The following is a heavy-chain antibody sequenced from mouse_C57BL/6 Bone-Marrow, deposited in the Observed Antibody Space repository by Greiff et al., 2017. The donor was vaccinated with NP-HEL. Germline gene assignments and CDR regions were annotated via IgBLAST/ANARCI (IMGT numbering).Heavy chain of an antibody. J-gene: IGHJ4*01. CDR2: IYIGNGYT. Sequence: EVKLVESGAELVRPGSSVKMSCKTSGYTFTSYGINWVKQRPGQGLEWIGYIYIGNGYTEYNEKFKGKATLTSDKSSSTAYMQLSSLTSEDSAIYFCARVTTVVDDSYAIDYWCQGTAATVTA. CDR1: GYTFTSYG. V-gene: IGHV1-58*01. D-gene: IGHD1-1*01. CDR3: ARVTTVVDDSYAIDY.